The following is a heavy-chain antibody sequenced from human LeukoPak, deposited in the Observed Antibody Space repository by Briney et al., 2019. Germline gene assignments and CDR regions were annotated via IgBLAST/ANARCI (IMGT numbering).Heavy chain of an antibody. Sequence: SETLSLTCTVSGGSISSYYWSWIRQPAGKGLEWIGRIYTSGSTNYNPSLKSRVTMSVDTSKNQSSLKLSSVTAADTAVYYCARAHYYGSGSYYNAHFDYWGQGTLVTVSS. J-gene: IGHJ4*02. D-gene: IGHD3-10*01. CDR1: GGSISSYY. CDR2: IYTSGST. V-gene: IGHV4-4*07. CDR3: ARAHYYGSGSYYNAHFDY.